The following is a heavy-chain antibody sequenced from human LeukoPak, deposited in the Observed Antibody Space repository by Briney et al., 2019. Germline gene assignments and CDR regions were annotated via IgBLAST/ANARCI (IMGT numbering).Heavy chain of an antibody. CDR3: VKDRSIAAPNNDFFDS. CDR2: ISYDGSNE. J-gene: IGHJ4*02. CDR1: GITFRSCT. Sequence: GRSLRLSCAASGITFRSCTMHWVRQAPGKGLEWVAAISYDGSNEYYADSVKGRFTISRDNSEKTLYLQMGSLRAGDTAVYYCVKDRSIAAPNNDFFDSWGQGALVTVSS. V-gene: IGHV3-30*04. D-gene: IGHD6-6*01.